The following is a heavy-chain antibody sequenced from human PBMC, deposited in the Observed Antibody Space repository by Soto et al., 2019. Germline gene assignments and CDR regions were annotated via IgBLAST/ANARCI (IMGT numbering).Heavy chain of an antibody. CDR2: MKENGNP. CDR3: ARGWKNGREQRAY. D-gene: IGHD1-1*01. CDR1: GGSLSGNY. Sequence: PSETLSLTCAVYGGSLSGNYWSWIRQPPGRGLEWIGEMKENGNPNYNPSLKSRVIISLEKSKNQLSLRLNSVTVADTAVYYCARGWKNGREQRAYRARRTPDPVSA. J-gene: IGHJ4*02. V-gene: IGHV4-34*01.